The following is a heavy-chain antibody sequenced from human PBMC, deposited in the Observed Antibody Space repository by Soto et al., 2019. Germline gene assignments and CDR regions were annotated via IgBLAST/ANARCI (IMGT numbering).Heavy chain of an antibody. J-gene: IGHJ6*02. V-gene: IGHV4-39*01. CDR1: GSSISSSTYF. CDR3: ARHLAVGIAARHYYYAIAV. Sequence: PSETLSLTCTFSGSSISSSTYFWGLIRQPPGKGLEWLGSNSYSGSTYYNPSLKSRVTISVDTSKNQFSLNLRSVTAADTAFYYCARHLAVGIAARHYYYAIAVWGQGTTVTVSS. D-gene: IGHD6-6*01. CDR2: NSYSGST.